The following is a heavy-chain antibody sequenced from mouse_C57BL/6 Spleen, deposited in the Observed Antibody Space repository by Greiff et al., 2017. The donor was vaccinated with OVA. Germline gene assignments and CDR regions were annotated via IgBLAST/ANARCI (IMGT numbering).Heavy chain of an antibody. CDR2: ISSGGDYI. CDR3: TRIFITTVVAPYYYAMDY. J-gene: IGHJ4*01. D-gene: IGHD1-1*01. Sequence: EVMLVESGEGLVKPGGSLKLSCAASGFTFSSYAMSWVRQTPEKRLEWVAYISSGGDYIYYADTVKGRFTISRDNARNTLYLQMSCLKSEDTAMYYCTRIFITTVVAPYYYAMDYWGQGTSVTVSS. CDR1: GFTFSSYA. V-gene: IGHV5-9-1*02.